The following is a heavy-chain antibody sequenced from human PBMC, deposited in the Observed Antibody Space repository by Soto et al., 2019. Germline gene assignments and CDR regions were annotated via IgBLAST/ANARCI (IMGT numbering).Heavy chain of an antibody. CDR3: ARGVGSSWYLFDY. CDR1: GYTFTGYY. CDR2: INPNSGGT. J-gene: IGHJ4*02. Sequence: ASVKVSCKASGYTFTGYYMHWVRQAPGQGLEWMGWINPNSGGTNYAQKFQGWVTMTRDTSISTAYMELSRLRSDDTAVYYCARGVGSSWYLFDYWGQGTLVTV. V-gene: IGHV1-2*04. D-gene: IGHD6-13*01.